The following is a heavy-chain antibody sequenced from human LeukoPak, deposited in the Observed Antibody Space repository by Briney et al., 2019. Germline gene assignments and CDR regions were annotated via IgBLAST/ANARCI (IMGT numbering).Heavy chain of an antibody. CDR1: GFTFSSYG. CDR3: TKRRDGYNNWDF. Sequence: GGSLRLSCAASGFTFSSYGMHWVRQAPGKGLEWVAVISYDGSNKYYADSVKGRFTISRDNSKNTLYLQMNSLRAEDTAIYYCTKRRDGYNNWDFWGQGTLVTASS. CDR2: ISYDGSNK. D-gene: IGHD5-24*01. J-gene: IGHJ4*02. V-gene: IGHV3-30*18.